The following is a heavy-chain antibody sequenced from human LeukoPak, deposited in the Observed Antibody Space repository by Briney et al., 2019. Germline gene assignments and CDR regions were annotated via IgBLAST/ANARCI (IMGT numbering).Heavy chain of an antibody. CDR2: ISGSGGNT. V-gene: IGHV3-23*01. CDR3: AKCLLLTGGAVDY. D-gene: IGHD7-27*01. CDR1: GFTFSSYA. Sequence: PGGSLRLSCAASGFTFSSYAMSRVRQAPGKGLEWVSAISGSGGNTYYADSVKGRFTISRDNSKNTLYLQMNSLRAEDTAVYYCAKCLLLTGGAVDYWGQGTPVTVSS. J-gene: IGHJ4*02.